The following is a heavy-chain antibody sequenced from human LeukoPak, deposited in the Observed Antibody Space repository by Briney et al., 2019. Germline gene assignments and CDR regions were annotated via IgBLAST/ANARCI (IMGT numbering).Heavy chain of an antibody. CDR3: ARRSGGWYVDY. CDR1: GYSFTSYW. D-gene: IGHD6-19*01. Sequence: GESLKISCKGSGYSFTSYWIAWVRQMPGKGLEWMGIIYPGDSDSRYSPSFQGQVTFSADKSTNTAYLQWNSLKASDTAIYYCARRSGGWYVDYWGQGTLVTVSS. J-gene: IGHJ4*02. V-gene: IGHV5-51*01. CDR2: IYPGDSDS.